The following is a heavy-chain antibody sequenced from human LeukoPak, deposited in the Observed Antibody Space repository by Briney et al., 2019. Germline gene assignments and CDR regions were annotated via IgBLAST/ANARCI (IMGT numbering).Heavy chain of an antibody. CDR2: IYYSGST. Sequence: SETLSLTCTVSGGSISSYYWSWIRQPPGKGLEWIGYIYYSGSTNYNPSLKSRVTISVDTSKNQFSLKLSSVTAADTAVCYCARGYSSLYYGMDVWGQGTTVTVSS. J-gene: IGHJ6*02. V-gene: IGHV4-59*01. D-gene: IGHD5-18*01. CDR1: GGSISSYY. CDR3: ARGYSSLYYGMDV.